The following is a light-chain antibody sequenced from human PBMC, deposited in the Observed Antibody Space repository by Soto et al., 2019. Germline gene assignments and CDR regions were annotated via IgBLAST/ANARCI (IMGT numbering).Light chain of an antibody. V-gene: IGLV1-44*01. Sequence: QSVLTQPPSASGTPGQRVTISCSGSSSNIGTNTVNWYLQLPGTAPKLLIYNNDRRPSGVPDRFSGSKSGTSASLAITRLQAEDEADYYCQSYDSSLNRVFGTGTKVTVL. CDR3: QSYDSSLNRV. J-gene: IGLJ1*01. CDR2: NND. CDR1: SSNIGTNT.